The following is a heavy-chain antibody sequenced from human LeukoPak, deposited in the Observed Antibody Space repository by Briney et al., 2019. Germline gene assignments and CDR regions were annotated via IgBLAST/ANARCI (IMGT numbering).Heavy chain of an antibody. Sequence: GGSLRLSCAASGFTFSTYWMHWVRQVPGKGLVWVSRINSDESGTGYADSVKGRFTISRDNAKNTLYLQMNSLRAEDTAVYYCARWGPYCSSTSCSGLGYWGQGTLVTVSS. CDR3: ARWGPYCSSTSCSGLGY. CDR1: GFTFSTYW. D-gene: IGHD2-2*01. V-gene: IGHV3-74*01. CDR2: INSDESGT. J-gene: IGHJ4*02.